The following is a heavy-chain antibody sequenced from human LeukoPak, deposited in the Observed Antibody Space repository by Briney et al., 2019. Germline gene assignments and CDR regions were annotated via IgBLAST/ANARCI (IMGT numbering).Heavy chain of an antibody. Sequence: SETLSLTCTVSGGSIGTFYWSWIRQPPGKRLEWIGDVYYNGNTNYNPSLKSRVTISVYTSKNQFSLKLTSVTAADTAAYYCARQVAETAAVGYWGQGTLVTVSS. D-gene: IGHD1-1*01. CDR1: GGSIGTFY. CDR2: VYYNGNT. CDR3: ARQVAETAAVGY. V-gene: IGHV4-59*08. J-gene: IGHJ4*02.